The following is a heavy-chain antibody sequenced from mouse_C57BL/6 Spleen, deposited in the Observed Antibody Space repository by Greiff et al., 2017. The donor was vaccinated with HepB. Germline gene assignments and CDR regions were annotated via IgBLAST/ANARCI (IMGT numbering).Heavy chain of an antibody. CDR2: ISYDGSN. D-gene: IGHD3-2*02. CDR3: ARAGSSGYGY. V-gene: IGHV3-6*01. J-gene: IGHJ2*01. CDR1: GYSITSGYY. Sequence: ESGPGLVKPSQSLSLTCSVTGYSITSGYYWNWIRQFPGNKLEWMGYISYDGSNNYNPSLKNRISITRDTSKNQFFLKLNSVTTEDTATYYCARAGSSGYGYWGQGTTLTVSS.